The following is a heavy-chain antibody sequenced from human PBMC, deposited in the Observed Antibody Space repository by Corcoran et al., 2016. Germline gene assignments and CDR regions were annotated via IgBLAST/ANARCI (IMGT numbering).Heavy chain of an antibody. CDR3: ARGSADGDFWSGYYISEFDY. D-gene: IGHD3-3*01. CDR1: GFTFSSYS. Sequence: EVQLVESGGGLVQPGGSLRLSCAASGFTFSSYSMNWVRQAPGKGLEWVSYISSSSSTIYYADSVKGRFTISRDNAKNSLYLQMNSLRAADTAVYYCARGSADGDFWSGYYISEFDYWGQGTLVTVSS. J-gene: IGHJ4*02. V-gene: IGHV3-48*04. CDR2: ISSSSSTI.